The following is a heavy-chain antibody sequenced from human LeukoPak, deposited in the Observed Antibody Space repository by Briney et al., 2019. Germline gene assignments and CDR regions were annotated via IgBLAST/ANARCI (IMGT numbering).Heavy chain of an antibody. CDR1: GFIATTNY. CDR2: IYSSGST. D-gene: IGHD7-27*01. V-gene: IGHV3-53*01. Sequence: PGGSLRLSCAGSGFIATTNYMSWVRQAPGKGLEWVSVIYSSGSTSYADSVKGRFTISRDSSKNTVYLQMNSLRAEDTAVYYCARDLGRLWYFDYWGQGTLVTVSS. J-gene: IGHJ4*02. CDR3: ARDLGRLWYFDY.